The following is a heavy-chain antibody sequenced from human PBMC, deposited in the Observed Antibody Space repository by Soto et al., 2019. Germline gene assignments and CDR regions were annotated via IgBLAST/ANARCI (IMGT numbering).Heavy chain of an antibody. J-gene: IGHJ5*02. Sequence: QVQLVQSGAEVKKPGASVKVSCKASGYAFTSYGISWVRQAPGQGLEWMGWISSYNGNTNYAQKVQGRVTMTTDISTSTTYMELRSLRSDDTAVYYCARGPRYCSSTSCFSGVTWFDPWGQGTLVTVSS. CDR2: ISSYNGNT. CDR3: ARGPRYCSSTSCFSGVTWFDP. D-gene: IGHD2-2*01. CDR1: GYAFTSYG. V-gene: IGHV1-18*04.